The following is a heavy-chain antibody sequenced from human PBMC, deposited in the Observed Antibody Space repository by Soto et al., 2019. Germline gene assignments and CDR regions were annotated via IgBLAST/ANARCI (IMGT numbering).Heavy chain of an antibody. CDR2: ISGSGGST. Sequence: EVQLLESGGGLVQPGGSLRLSCAASGFTFSSYAMSWVRQAPGKGLEWVSAISGSGGSTYYADSVKGRFTISRDNSKNTLYVQMNSLRAEDTAVYYGLDWMFSKVVVAFDDIWGQGTMVTVSS. CDR1: GFTFSSYA. J-gene: IGHJ3*02. D-gene: IGHD2-15*01. CDR3: LDWMFSKVVVAFDDI. V-gene: IGHV3-23*01.